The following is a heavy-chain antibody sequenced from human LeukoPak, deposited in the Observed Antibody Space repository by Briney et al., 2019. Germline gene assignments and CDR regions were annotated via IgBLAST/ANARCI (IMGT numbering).Heavy chain of an antibody. D-gene: IGHD3-22*01. CDR1: GFTFSSYG. J-gene: IGHJ4*02. CDR2: ISYDGSNK. CDR3: ANNWVYYDSSGYQGSV. Sequence: GGSLRLSCAASGFTFSSYGMHWVRQAPGKGLEWVAVISYDGSNKYYADSVKGQFTISRDNSKNTLYLQMNSLRAEDTAVYYCANNWVYYDSSGYQGSVWGQGTLVTVSS. V-gene: IGHV3-30*18.